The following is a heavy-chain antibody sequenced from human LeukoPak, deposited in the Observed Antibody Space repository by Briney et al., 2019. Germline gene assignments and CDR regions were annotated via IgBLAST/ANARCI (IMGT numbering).Heavy chain of an antibody. J-gene: IGHJ3*02. V-gene: IGHV4-34*01. D-gene: IGHD6-19*01. Sequence: SETLSLTCAVYGESFSGYYWSWIRQPPGKGLEWIGELNHSGSTNYNPSLKSRVTISVDTSKNQFSLKLSSVTAADTAVYYCARGLGSGWYADAFDIWGQGTMVTVSS. CDR1: GESFSGYY. CDR3: ARGLGSGWYADAFDI. CDR2: LNHSGST.